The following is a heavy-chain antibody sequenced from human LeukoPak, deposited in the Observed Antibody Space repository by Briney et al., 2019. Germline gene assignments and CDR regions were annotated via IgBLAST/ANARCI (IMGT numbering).Heavy chain of an antibody. J-gene: IGHJ4*02. CDR1: GFTFSSYS. CDR3: ASNTNGQWPYYFDY. Sequence: RAGGSLRLSCAASGFTFSSYSMNWVRQAPGKGLEWVSSISSSSSYIYYADSVKGRFTISRDNAKNSLYLQMNSLRAEDTAVYYCASNTNGQWPYYFDYWGQGTLVTVSS. D-gene: IGHD6-19*01. CDR2: ISSSSSYI. V-gene: IGHV3-21*01.